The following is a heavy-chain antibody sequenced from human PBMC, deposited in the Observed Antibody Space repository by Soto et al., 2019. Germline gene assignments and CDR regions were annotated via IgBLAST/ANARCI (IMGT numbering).Heavy chain of an antibody. CDR3: AGQYYDFWSGYYYYFDY. CDR2: IYYSGST. CDR1: GGSISSSSYY. D-gene: IGHD3-3*01. Sequence: LSLTCTVSGGSISSSSYYWGWIRQPPGKGLEWIGSIYYSGSTYYNPSLKSRVTISVDTSKNQFSLKLSSVTAADTAVYYCAGQYYDFWSGYYYYFDYWGQGTLVTVSS. J-gene: IGHJ4*02. V-gene: IGHV4-39*01.